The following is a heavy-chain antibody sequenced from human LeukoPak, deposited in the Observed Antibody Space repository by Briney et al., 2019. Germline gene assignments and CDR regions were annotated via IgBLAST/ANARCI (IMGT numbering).Heavy chain of an antibody. CDR2: IGSNGGST. D-gene: IGHD6-19*01. Sequence: GGSLRLSCAASGFTFSSYTMHWVRQAPGKGLEHVSTIGSNGGSTYHADSVKGRFIITRDNSKNTLYLQMGSLRAEDMAVYYCVRTIAVAVAFDYWGQGTLVTVSS. CDR1: GFTFSSYT. J-gene: IGHJ4*02. V-gene: IGHV3-64*02. CDR3: VRTIAVAVAFDY.